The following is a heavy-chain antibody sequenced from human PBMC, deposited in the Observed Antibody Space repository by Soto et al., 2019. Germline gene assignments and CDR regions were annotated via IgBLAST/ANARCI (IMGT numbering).Heavy chain of an antibody. CDR2: INPSRGRT. D-gene: IGHD4-17*01. V-gene: IGHV1-46*01. CDR1: GYTFTSYY. J-gene: IGHJ4*02. Sequence: GASVKVSCKASGYTFTSYYMHWVRQAPGQGLEWMGIINPSRGRTSYAQKFQGRVTMTGDKSTSTAYMELSSLRSEDTGVYYCARGYGESDYWGQGTLVTVSS. CDR3: ARGYGESDY.